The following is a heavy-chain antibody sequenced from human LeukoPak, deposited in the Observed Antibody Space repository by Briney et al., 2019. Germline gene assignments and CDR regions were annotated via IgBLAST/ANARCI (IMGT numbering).Heavy chain of an antibody. CDR3: AKNAPVVTRFDF. D-gene: IGHD3-16*02. CDR1: GFAFSNFA. Sequence: GGSLRLSCAASGFAFSNFAMGWVCQGPGKGPEWVSLISVSGRATFYADPVKGRFTISRDNYNNTTDLHMNNLSAEDGARYFCAKNAPVVTRFDFWGQGTLV. V-gene: IGHV3-23*01. CDR2: ISVSGRAT. J-gene: IGHJ4*02.